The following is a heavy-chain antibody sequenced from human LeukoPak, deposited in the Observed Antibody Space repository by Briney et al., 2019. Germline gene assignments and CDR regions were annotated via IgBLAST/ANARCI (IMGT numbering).Heavy chain of an antibody. CDR2: IYYSGST. D-gene: IGHD2-15*01. CDR1: GGSISSYY. J-gene: IGHJ6*03. Sequence: PSETLSLTCTVSGGSISSYYWSWIRQPPGKGLEWIGYIYYSGSTNYNPSLKSRVTISVDTSKNQFSLKLSSVTAADTAVYYCARVGEYCSGGSCYSRYYYYYYMDVWGKGITVTVSS. V-gene: IGHV4-59*01. CDR3: ARVGEYCSGGSCYSRYYYYYYMDV.